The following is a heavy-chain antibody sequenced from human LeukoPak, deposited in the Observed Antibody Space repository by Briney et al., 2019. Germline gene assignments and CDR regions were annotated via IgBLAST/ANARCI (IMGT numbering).Heavy chain of an antibody. V-gene: IGHV3-30*03. D-gene: IGHD6-6*01. CDR2: ISYDGSNK. Sequence: GGSLRLSCAASGFTFSSYGMHWVRQAPGKGLEWVAVISYDGSNKYYADSVKGRFTISRDNSKNTLYLQMNSLRAEDTAVYYCAREARIAARLFVVYPGQNHIDYWGQGTLVTVSS. CDR1: GFTFSSYG. CDR3: AREARIAARLFVVYPGQNHIDY. J-gene: IGHJ4*02.